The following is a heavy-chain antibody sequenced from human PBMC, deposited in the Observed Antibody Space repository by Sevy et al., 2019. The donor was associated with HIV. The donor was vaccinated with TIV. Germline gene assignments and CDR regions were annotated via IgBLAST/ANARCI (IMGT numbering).Heavy chain of an antibody. J-gene: IGHJ3*02. CDR1: GFTFSDHY. CDR2: TRNKANSYTT. D-gene: IGHD2-21*01. Sequence: GGSLRLSCAASGFTFSDHYMDWVRQAPGKGLEWVGRTRNKANSYTTEYAASVKGRFTISRDDSKNSLYLQMNSLKTEDTAVYYCAREGGLAHCGGDCYPDAFDIWGQGTMVTVSS. V-gene: IGHV3-72*01. CDR3: AREGGLAHCGGDCYPDAFDI.